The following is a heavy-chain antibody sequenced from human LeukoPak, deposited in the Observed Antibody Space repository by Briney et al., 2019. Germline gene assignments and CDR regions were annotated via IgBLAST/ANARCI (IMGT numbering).Heavy chain of an antibody. CDR1: GYTFTSYG. Sequence: ASVKVSCEASGYTFTSYGISWVRQAPGQGLEWMGWISAYNGSTNYVQKLQGRVTMTTDTSTSTAYMELRRLRSDDTAVSYCAIDSMVTNVNDAFDIWGQGTMVTVSS. CDR3: AIDSMVTNVNDAFDI. J-gene: IGHJ3*02. CDR2: ISAYNGST. V-gene: IGHV1-18*01. D-gene: IGHD3-10*01.